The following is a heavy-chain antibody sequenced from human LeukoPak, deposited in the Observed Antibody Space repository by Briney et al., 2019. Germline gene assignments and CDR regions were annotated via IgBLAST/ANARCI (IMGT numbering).Heavy chain of an antibody. Sequence: PGGSLRLSCAASGFTFSSYAMSWVRQAPGKGLGWVSAISGSGGSTYYADSVKGRITISRDNSKNTLYLQMNSLRADDTALYYCAKGTLGSCSGAACYEFDNWGQGTLVTVSS. J-gene: IGHJ4*02. V-gene: IGHV3-23*01. D-gene: IGHD2-2*01. CDR3: AKGTLGSCSGAACYEFDN. CDR1: GFTFSSYA. CDR2: ISGSGGST.